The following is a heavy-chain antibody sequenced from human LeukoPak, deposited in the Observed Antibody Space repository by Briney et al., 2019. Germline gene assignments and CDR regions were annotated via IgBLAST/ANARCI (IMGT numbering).Heavy chain of an antibody. Sequence: ASVKVSCKASGYTFTSYYMHWVRQAPGQGLEWMGWINPNSGGTNYAQKFQGRVTMTRDTSISTAYMELSRLRSDDTAVYYCARGHSVSVDAFDIWGQGTMVTVSS. J-gene: IGHJ3*02. CDR2: INPNSGGT. V-gene: IGHV1-2*02. D-gene: IGHD3-10*01. CDR3: ARGHSVSVDAFDI. CDR1: GYTFTSYY.